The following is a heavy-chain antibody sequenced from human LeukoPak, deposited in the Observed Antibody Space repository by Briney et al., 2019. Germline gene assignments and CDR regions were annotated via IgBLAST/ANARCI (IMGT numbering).Heavy chain of an antibody. Sequence: GGSLRLSCAASGFTFNNYEMHWVRQTAGKGLEWVSAVGIAADTFYAGSVKGRFSISRDNTESSLFLQMNSLRAGDTAVYYCAREGRMGTADAFDVWGQGTMVTVSS. D-gene: IGHD1-14*01. CDR1: GFTFNNYE. J-gene: IGHJ3*01. V-gene: IGHV3-13*01. CDR3: AREGRMGTADAFDV. CDR2: VGIAADT.